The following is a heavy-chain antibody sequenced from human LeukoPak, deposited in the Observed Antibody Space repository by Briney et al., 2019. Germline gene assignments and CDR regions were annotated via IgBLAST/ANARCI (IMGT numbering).Heavy chain of an antibody. CDR3: AVGEWLVDTWVDYYYGMDV. CDR2: IIPIFGTA. V-gene: IGHV1-69*01. Sequence: SCAASGFTVSNNYMSWVRQAPGQGLEWMGGIIPIFGTANYAQKFQGRVTITADESTSTAYMELSSLRSEDTAVYYCAVGEWLVDTWVDYYYGMDVWGQGTTVTVSS. J-gene: IGHJ6*02. D-gene: IGHD6-19*01. CDR1: GFTVSNNY.